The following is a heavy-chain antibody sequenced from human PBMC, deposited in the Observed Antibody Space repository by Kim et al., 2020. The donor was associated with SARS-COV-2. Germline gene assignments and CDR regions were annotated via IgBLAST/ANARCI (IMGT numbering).Heavy chain of an antibody. CDR2: IRSKPYGRNT. D-gene: IGHD1-26*01. V-gene: IGHV3-49*04. CDR1: GFTFGDYA. CDR3: ARINKVGLTTSRTGNYYFDD. J-gene: IGHJ4*02. Sequence: GGSLRLSCTASGFTFGDYAMTWVRQAPGKGLEWVALIRSKPYGRNTEYAATGRGTFTFSRDDSKKITYLQMNSLKTEDTAVYYRARINKVGLTTSRTGNYYFDDWGQGTLVTVSS.